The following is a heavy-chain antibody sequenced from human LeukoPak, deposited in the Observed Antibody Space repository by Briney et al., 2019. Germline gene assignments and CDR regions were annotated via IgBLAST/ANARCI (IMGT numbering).Heavy chain of an antibody. D-gene: IGHD6-13*01. J-gene: IGHJ4*02. CDR3: ARMAAAGPYDY. CDR2: IYYSGST. V-gene: IGHV4-59*01. CDR1: GGSISSSY. Sequence: SETLSLTCTVSGGSISSSYWSWIRQPSGEGLEWIGYIYYSGSTNYNPSLKSRVTISLDTSKNQFSLKLSSVTATDTAVYYCARMAAAGPYDYWGQGTLVTVSS.